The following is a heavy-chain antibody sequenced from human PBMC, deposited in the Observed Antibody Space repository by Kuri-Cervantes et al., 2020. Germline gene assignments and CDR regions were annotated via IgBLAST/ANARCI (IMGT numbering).Heavy chain of an antibody. CDR1: GYPMRSDFY. D-gene: IGHD6-19*01. CDR3: ARVAGRSVKLGSGWRGFRPDY. CDR2: IYHSGST. J-gene: IGHJ4*02. Sequence: SQTLSLTCAVSGYPMRSDFYWGWSRQPPGKGLEWIGVIYHSGSTYYNPSLKSRVTISVDTSKNQFSLKLSSVTAADTAVYYCARVAGRSVKLGSGWRGFRPDYGGQGTLVTVSS. V-gene: IGHV4-38-2*01.